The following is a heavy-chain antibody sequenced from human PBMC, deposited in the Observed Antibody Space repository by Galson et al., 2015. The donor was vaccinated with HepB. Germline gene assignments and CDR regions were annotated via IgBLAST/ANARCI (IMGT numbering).Heavy chain of an antibody. CDR2: ISAYNGNT. V-gene: IGHV1-18*04. J-gene: IGHJ4*02. CDR1: GYTFTDFG. Sequence: SCKASGYTFTDFGISWVRQAPGQGLEWMGWISAYNGNTNYAQNLQGRVTMTTDTSTSTAYMELRSLRSDDTAVYYCTRDHGAVVRGVIRPFDYWGQGTLVTVSS. CDR3: TRDHGAVVRGVIRPFDY. D-gene: IGHD3-10*01.